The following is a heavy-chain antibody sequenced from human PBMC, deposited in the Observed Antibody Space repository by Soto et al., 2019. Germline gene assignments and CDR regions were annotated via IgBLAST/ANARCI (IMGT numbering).Heavy chain of an antibody. J-gene: IGHJ4*02. V-gene: IGHV4-31*03. D-gene: IGHD2-2*01. CDR3: ARTPWDTVVKTAAFDY. Sequence: QVQLQESGPGLVKPSQTLSLTCTVSGGSISSGGYYWSWIRQHPGKGLEWIGYIYHSGSTYYNPSLKSRVTISVDTFKHQFSLKLISVTAADTAVYYCARTPWDTVVKTAAFDYWGQGTLVTVYS. CDR2: IYHSGST. CDR1: GGSISSGGYY.